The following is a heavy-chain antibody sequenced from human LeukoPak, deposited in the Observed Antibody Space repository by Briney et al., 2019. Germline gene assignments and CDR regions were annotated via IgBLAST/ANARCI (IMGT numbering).Heavy chain of an antibody. J-gene: IGHJ3*01. D-gene: IGHD5/OR15-5a*01. CDR2: IYYSGST. CDR3: ARGGVFGGRAIVDAFDL. V-gene: IGHV4-59*08. CDR1: GGSISSYY. Sequence: KPSETLSLTCTVSGGSISSYYWSWIRQPPGKGLEWIGYIYYSGSTNYNPSLKSRVTISVDTSKNQFSLKLSSVTAADTAVYYCARGGVFGGRAIVDAFDLWGQGTMVSVSS.